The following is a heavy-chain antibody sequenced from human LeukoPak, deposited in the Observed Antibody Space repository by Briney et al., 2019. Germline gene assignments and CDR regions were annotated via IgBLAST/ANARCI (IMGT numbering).Heavy chain of an antibody. J-gene: IGHJ6*03. D-gene: IGHD4-17*01. CDR2: IXTSGSS. V-gene: IGHV4-4*07. CDR1: GGSINSYY. Sequence: SETLSLTCTVSGGSINSYYWXXXXXXAXXXXXXXXXIXTSGSSNYNPSLKSRVTMSVDTSKNXFSLRLTSVTAADTAAYYCARAAYGDYRYYYFYLDVWGKGTTVTVSS. CDR3: ARAAYGDYRYYYFYLDV.